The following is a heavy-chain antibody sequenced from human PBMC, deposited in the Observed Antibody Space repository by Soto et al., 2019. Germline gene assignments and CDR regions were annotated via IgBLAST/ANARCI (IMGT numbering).Heavy chain of an antibody. V-gene: IGHV1-69*01. D-gene: IGHD3-3*01. J-gene: IGHJ6*02. CDR3: ARREYDFWSGYPPYYYYGMDV. CDR1: GGTFSSYA. CDR2: IIPIFGTA. Sequence: QVQLVQSGAEVKKPGSSVKVSCKASGGTFSSYAISWVRQAPGQGLEWMGGIIPIFGTANYAQKFQGRVKITADESTSTAYMELSSLRSEDTAVYYCARREYDFWSGYPPYYYYGMDVWGQGTTVTVSS.